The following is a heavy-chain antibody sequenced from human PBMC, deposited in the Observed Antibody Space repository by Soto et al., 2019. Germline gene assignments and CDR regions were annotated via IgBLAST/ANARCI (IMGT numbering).Heavy chain of an antibody. J-gene: IGHJ4*02. D-gene: IGHD2-15*01. V-gene: IGHV2-5*02. Sequence: QITLKESGPTLVKPTQTLTLTCTFSGFSLSTSGVGVGWIRQPPGKALEWLALIYWDDDKRYSPSLKSRLTITKDTSKNQVVLTMTNIDPVDTATYYCARGVVVVAATARFDYWGQGTLVTVSS. CDR3: ARGVVVVAATARFDY. CDR2: IYWDDDK. CDR1: GFSLSTSGVG.